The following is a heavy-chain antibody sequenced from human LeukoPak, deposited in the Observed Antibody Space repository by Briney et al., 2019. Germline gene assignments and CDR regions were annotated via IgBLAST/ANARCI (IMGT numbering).Heavy chain of an antibody. CDR1: GYTFTDYY. D-gene: IGHD3-10*01. Sequence: ASVKVSCKASGYTFTDYYMHWVRQAPGHGLEWMGRIYPDSGGTNSAQKFQGRVTMTRDTSISTAYMGLSRLTSDDTAVYYCARGRSDYYLDSWGQGTLVTVSS. J-gene: IGHJ4*02. CDR2: IYPDSGGT. V-gene: IGHV1-2*06. CDR3: ARGRSDYYLDS.